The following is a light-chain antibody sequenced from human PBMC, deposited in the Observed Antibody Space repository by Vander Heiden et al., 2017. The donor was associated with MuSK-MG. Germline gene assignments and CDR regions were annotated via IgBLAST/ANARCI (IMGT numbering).Light chain of an antibody. V-gene: IGKV3-15*01. Sequence: EIVMTQSPATLSVSPGERATLSCRASQSIGSNLAWYRQRPGQAPRLLISGAATRATGIPARFSGSGSGTEFTLTISSLQSEDFAIYYCQQYNNRPPYTFGQWTKLEIK. CDR2: GAA. J-gene: IGKJ2*01. CDR3: QQYNNRPPYT. CDR1: QSIGSN.